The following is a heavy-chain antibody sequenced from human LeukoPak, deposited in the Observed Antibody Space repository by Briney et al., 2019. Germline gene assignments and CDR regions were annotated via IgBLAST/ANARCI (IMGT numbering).Heavy chain of an antibody. CDR2: IKQDGSEK. Sequence: GGSLRLSCAASGFTFSSYSMNWVRQAPGKGLEWVANIKQDGSEKYYVDSVKGRFTISRDNAKNSLYLQMNSLRAEDTAVYYCAREGVTDAFDIWGQGTMVTVSS. V-gene: IGHV3-7*05. CDR1: GFTFSSYS. CDR3: AREGVTDAFDI. D-gene: IGHD5-18*01. J-gene: IGHJ3*02.